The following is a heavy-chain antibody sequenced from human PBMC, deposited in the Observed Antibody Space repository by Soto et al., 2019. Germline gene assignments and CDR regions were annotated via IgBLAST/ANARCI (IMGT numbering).Heavy chain of an antibody. CDR1: GYTFTSYD. CDR3: ARPLYADNVDY. J-gene: IGHJ4*02. Sequence: QVQLVQSGAEVKKPGASVKVSCKASGYTFTSYDINWVRQATGQGLEWMGWMNPNSGNTGHAQKFQGSVTMTRNTTLTTAYMALSSLRSEDTAVYYCARPLYADNVDYWGQGTMVTVSS. CDR2: MNPNSGNT. V-gene: IGHV1-8*01. D-gene: IGHD4-17*01.